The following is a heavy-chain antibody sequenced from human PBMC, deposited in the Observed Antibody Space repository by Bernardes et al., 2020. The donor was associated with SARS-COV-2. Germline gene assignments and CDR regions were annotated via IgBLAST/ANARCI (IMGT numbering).Heavy chain of an antibody. CDR1: GGTFSSYA. CDR2: IIPIFGTA. V-gene: IGHV1-69*13. Sequence: SVKVSCKASGGTFSSYAISWVRQAPGQGLEWMGRIIPIFGTANYAQKFQGRVTITADESTSTAYMELSSLRSEDTAVYYCARAGWCSGGSCYSKWHWFDPWGQGTLVTVSS. D-gene: IGHD2-15*01. CDR3: ARAGWCSGGSCYSKWHWFDP. J-gene: IGHJ5*02.